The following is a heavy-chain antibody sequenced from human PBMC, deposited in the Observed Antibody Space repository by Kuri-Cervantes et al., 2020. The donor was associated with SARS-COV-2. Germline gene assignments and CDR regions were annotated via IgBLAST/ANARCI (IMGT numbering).Heavy chain of an antibody. CDR2: ISVSGGST. D-gene: IGHD2-21*01. J-gene: IGHJ6*02. V-gene: IGHV3-23*01. CDR1: GFTFSSYA. Sequence: GGSLRLSCAASGFTFSSYAMSWVRQAPGKGLEWVSSISVSGGSTYYANSVKGRFTISRDNSKNTLYLQMNSLRAEDTAVYYCAKALSGCAGDCPTRWGQGTTVTVSS. CDR3: AKALSGCAGDCPTR.